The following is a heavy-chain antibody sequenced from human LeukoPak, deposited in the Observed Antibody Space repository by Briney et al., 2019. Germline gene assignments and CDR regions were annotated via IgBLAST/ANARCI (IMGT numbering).Heavy chain of an antibody. V-gene: IGHV1-18*01. D-gene: IGHD1-26*01. CDR1: GYTFTSYG. J-gene: IGHJ6*03. CDR2: ISAYNGNT. Sequence: ASVKVSCKASGYTFTSYGISWVRQAPGQGLEWMGWISAYNGNTKYAQKLQGRVTMTTDTSTSTAYMELRSLRSDDTAVYYCARAIYRWELLSNYYMDVWGKGTTVTVSS. CDR3: ARAIYRWELLSNYYMDV.